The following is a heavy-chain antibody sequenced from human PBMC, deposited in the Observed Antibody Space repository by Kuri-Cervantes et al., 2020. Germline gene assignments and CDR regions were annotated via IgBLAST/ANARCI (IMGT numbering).Heavy chain of an antibody. CDR2: ISGSGGST. D-gene: IGHD6-19*01. V-gene: IGHV3-23*01. CDR3: AKDQGSGWYGSYFDY. Sequence: GGSLRLSCAASGFTFSSYAMHWVRQAPGKGLEWVSAISGSGGSTYYADSVKGRFTISRDNSKNTLYLQMNSLRAEDTAVYYCAKDQGSGWYGSYFDYWGQGTLVTVSS. CDR1: GFTFSSYA. J-gene: IGHJ4*02.